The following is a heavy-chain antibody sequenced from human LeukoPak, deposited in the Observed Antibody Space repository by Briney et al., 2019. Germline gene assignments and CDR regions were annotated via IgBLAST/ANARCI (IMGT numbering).Heavy chain of an antibody. D-gene: IGHD3-10*01. CDR3: ARLRGYYGSGSYYKVLYYFDY. V-gene: IGHV4-34*01. CDR2: INHSGST. Sequence: SETLSLTCAVYGGSLSGYYWSWIRQPPGKGLESIGEINHSGSTNYNPSLKRRVTISVDTSKNQFSLKLSSVTAADTAVYYCARLRGYYGSGSYYKVLYYFDYWGQGTLVTVSS. CDR1: GGSLSGYY. J-gene: IGHJ4*02.